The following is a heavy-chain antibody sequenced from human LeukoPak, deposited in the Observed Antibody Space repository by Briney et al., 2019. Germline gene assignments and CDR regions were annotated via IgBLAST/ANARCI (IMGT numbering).Heavy chain of an antibody. CDR3: AKDHCSSTSCLYYYYGMDV. V-gene: IGHV3-23*01. CDR2: ISGSGGST. J-gene: IGHJ6*02. Sequence: GGSLRLSCAASGFTFSSYAMSWVRQAPGKGLEWVSAISGSGGSTYYADSVKGRFTISRDNSKNTPYLQMNSLRAEDTAVYYCAKDHCSSTSCLYYYYGMDVWGQGTTVTVSS. D-gene: IGHD2-2*01. CDR1: GFTFSSYA.